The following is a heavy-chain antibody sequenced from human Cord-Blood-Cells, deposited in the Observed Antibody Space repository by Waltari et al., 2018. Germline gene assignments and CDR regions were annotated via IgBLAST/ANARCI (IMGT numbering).Heavy chain of an antibody. D-gene: IGHD3-9*01. CDR3: ASYDDILTGYDAFDI. V-gene: IGHV3-7*01. CDR2: IKQDGSEK. CDR1: GFTFSSYW. Sequence: EVQLVESGGGLVQPGGSLRLSCAASGFTFSSYWMSWVRQAPGKGLAWVANIKQDGSEKYYVDSGKGRFTVSRDNAKNSLYLQMNSLRVEDTAVYYCASYDDILTGYDAFDIWGQGTMVTVSS. J-gene: IGHJ3*02.